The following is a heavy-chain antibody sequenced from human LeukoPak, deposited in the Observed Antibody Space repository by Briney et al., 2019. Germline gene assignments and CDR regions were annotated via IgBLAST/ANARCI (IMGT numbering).Heavy chain of an antibody. V-gene: IGHV1-24*01. J-gene: IGHJ5*02. Sequence: ASEKVSCKVSGYTLTELSMHWVRQAPGKGLEWMGGFDPEDGEALYAQKFQGRVTMTEDTSTDTAYMELSSLRSEDTAVYYCATGRSYDILTGYGIGWFDPWGQGTLVTVSS. D-gene: IGHD3-9*01. CDR1: GYTLTELS. CDR3: ATGRSYDILTGYGIGWFDP. CDR2: FDPEDGEA.